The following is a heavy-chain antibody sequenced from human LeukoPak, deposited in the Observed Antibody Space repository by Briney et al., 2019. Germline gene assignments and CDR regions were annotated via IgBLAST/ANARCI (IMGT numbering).Heavy chain of an antibody. Sequence: SETLSLTCTVSGYSISSGYYWGWIRQPPGKGLEWIGSIYHSGSTYYNPSLKSRVTMSVDTSKNQFSLKLSSVTAADTAVYYCARHGTSGSYFVYWGQGTLVTVSS. CDR3: ARHGTSGSYFVY. J-gene: IGHJ4*02. CDR2: IYHSGST. D-gene: IGHD1-26*01. CDR1: GYSISSGYY. V-gene: IGHV4-38-2*02.